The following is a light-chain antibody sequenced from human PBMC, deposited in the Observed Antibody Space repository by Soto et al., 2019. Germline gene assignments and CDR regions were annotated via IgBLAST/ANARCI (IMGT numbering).Light chain of an antibody. CDR2: DAS. CDR3: QQRSDWPRWT. V-gene: IGKV3-11*01. J-gene: IGKJ1*01. CDR1: QSVNSY. Sequence: EIVLTQSPATLSLSPGDTATLSCRASQSVNSYLAWYQQKPGQAPRLLIYDASKRATAIPARFSGSGSGTDFTLTISNLEPEDFAFDYCQQRSDWPRWTFGPGTKLEIK.